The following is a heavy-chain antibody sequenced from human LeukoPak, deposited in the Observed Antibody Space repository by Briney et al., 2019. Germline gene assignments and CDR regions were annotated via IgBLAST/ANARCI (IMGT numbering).Heavy chain of an antibody. D-gene: IGHD1-26*01. V-gene: IGHV3-30*03. Sequence: GGSLRLSCAASGFTFSSYGMHWVRQAPGKGLEWVAVISYDGNNKYYADSVKGRFTISGDNSKNTLYLQMNSLRAEDTAVYYCARSEELYFDYWGQGTLVTVSS. CDR2: ISYDGNNK. J-gene: IGHJ4*02. CDR1: GFTFSSYG. CDR3: ARSEELYFDY.